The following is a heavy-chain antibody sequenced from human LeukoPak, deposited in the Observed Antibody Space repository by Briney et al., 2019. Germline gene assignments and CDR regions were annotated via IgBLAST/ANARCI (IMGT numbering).Heavy chain of an antibody. CDR1: GFTFSSYW. CDR3: ARAPNYYDSSGYLNTEFDY. CDR2: IKQDGSEK. D-gene: IGHD3-22*01. V-gene: IGHV3-7*01. Sequence: PGGSLRLSCAASGFTFSSYWMSWVRQAPGKGLEWVANIKQDGSEKYYVDSVKGRFTISRDNAKNSLYLQMNSLRAEDTAVYYCARAPNYYDSSGYLNTEFDYWGQGTLVTVSS. J-gene: IGHJ4*02.